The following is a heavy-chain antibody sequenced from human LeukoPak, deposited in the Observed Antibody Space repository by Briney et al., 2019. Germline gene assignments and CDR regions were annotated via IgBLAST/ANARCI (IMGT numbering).Heavy chain of an antibody. Sequence: ASETLSLTCKVSGDSISSAGYYWSWIRQPPGKGLEWIGYIYYSGSTNYNPSLKSRVTISVDTSKNQFSLKLSSVTAADTAVYYCAREGYYDSSGYPRDYYYYMDVWGKGTTVTVSS. D-gene: IGHD3-22*01. CDR1: GDSISSAGYY. V-gene: IGHV4-61*08. CDR2: IYYSGST. J-gene: IGHJ6*03. CDR3: AREGYYDSSGYPRDYYYYMDV.